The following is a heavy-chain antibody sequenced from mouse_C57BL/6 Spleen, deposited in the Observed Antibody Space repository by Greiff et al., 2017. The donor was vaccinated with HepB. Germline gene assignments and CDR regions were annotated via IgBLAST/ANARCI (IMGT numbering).Heavy chain of an antibody. CDR1: GFSLTSYG. CDR2: IWRGGST. Sequence: VQGVESGPGLVQPSQSLSITCTVSGFSLTSYGVHWVRQSPGKGLEWLGVIWRGGSTDYNAAFMSRLSITKNNSKSQVFFKMNSLQADDTAIYYCAKNSDYYAMDYWGQGTSVTVSS. J-gene: IGHJ4*01. V-gene: IGHV2-5*01. CDR3: AKNSDYYAMDY.